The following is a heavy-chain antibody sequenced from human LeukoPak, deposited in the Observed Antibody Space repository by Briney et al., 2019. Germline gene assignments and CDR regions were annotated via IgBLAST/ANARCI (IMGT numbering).Heavy chain of an antibody. CDR2: INWNGGST. D-gene: IGHD6-6*01. V-gene: IGHV3-20*01. Sequence: GGSLRLSCAASGFTFSSYWMHWVRQAPGKGLEWVSGINWNGGSTGYADSVKGRFTISRDNAKNSLYLQMNSLRAEDTALYHCARGESSIADWGQGTLVTVSS. CDR3: ARGESSIAD. CDR1: GFTFSSYW. J-gene: IGHJ4*02.